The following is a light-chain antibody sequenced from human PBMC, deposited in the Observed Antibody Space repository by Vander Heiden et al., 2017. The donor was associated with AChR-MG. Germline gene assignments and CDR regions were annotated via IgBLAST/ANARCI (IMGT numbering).Light chain of an antibody. CDR1: QSLLHSNGYNY. CDR3: MQALQTPSIT. CDR2: LGS. V-gene: IGKV2-28*01. J-gene: IGKJ5*01. Sequence: DILMTQSPLSLPVTPGEPASISCRSSQSLLHSNGYNYLDWDLQKPGQSPQLLIYLGSNRAAGVPDRFSGSGSGTDFTLKISRVEAEDVGVYYCMQALQTPSITFGQGTRLEIK.